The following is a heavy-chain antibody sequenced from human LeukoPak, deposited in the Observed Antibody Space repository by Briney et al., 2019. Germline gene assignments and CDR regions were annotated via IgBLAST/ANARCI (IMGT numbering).Heavy chain of an antibody. J-gene: IGHJ4*02. Sequence: QSGGSLRLYCAASGFTFSNYAMNWVRQAPGKGLEWVSIITGSGTGTYFAGSVKGRFTISRDNSKDMLYLQMNYLRAEDTAVYYCARARSAGLRLYYFNSWGQGTLVTVSS. V-gene: IGHV3-23*01. CDR1: GFTFSNYA. CDR3: ARARSAGLRLYYFNS. CDR2: ITGSGTGT. D-gene: IGHD4-17*01.